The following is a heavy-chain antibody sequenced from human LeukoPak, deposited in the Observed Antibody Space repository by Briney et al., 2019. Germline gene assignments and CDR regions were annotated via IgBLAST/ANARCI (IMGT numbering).Heavy chain of an antibody. D-gene: IGHD3-3*01. CDR1: GGSFSGYY. V-gene: IGHV4-34*01. CDR2: INHSGST. CDR3: ARRDDDFWSGSGGGYFDY. Sequence: SETLSLTCAVYGGSFSGYYWSWIRQPPGKGLEWIGEINHSGSTNYNPSLKSRVTISVDTSKNQFSLKLSSVTAADTAVYYCARRDDDFWSGSGGGYFDYWGQGTLVTVSS. J-gene: IGHJ4*02.